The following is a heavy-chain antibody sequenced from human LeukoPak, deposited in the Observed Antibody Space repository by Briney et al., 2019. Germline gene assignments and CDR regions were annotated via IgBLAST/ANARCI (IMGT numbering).Heavy chain of an antibody. Sequence: GGSLRLSCAASGFAFSNYWMSWVRQAPGKGLEWVANIKQDGSETYYVDSVKGRFTISRDNAKNSLYLQMNILRAEDTAIYYCARRYYDTSGYYYGNYFDYWGQGTLVTVSS. J-gene: IGHJ4*02. CDR3: ARRYYDTSGYYYGNYFDY. CDR1: GFAFSNYW. CDR2: IKQDGSET. D-gene: IGHD3-22*01. V-gene: IGHV3-7*01.